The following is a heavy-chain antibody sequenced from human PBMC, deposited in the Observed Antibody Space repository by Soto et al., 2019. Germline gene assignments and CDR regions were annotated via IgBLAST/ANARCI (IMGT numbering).Heavy chain of an antibody. CDR1: GGSVKIGAYY. CDR2: IYYSGST. J-gene: IGHJ5*02. V-gene: IGHV4-31*03. D-gene: IGHD1-26*01. CDR3: ARGPAVGATTNKWFDP. Sequence: QVQLQESGPGLVKTSQTLSLTCTVSGGSVKIGAYYWSGIRQHTGRGLEWIGYIYYSGSTYYNPSLKSRLTISVDTSKNQFSLKVTSVTAADTAVYYCARGPAVGATTNKWFDPWGQGTQVTVSS.